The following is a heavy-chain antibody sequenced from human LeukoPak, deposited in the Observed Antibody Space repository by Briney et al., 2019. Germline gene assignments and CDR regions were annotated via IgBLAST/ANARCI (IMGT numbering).Heavy chain of an antibody. CDR3: ARQYSSSSGNFDY. CDR2: IYYSGST. Sequence: SETLSLTCTVSGGSISSNSYYWGWIRQPPGKGLEWIGTIYYSGSTYYNPSLKSRVTISVDTSKNQLTLKLSSVTAADTAVYYCARQYSSSSGNFDYWGQGTLVTVSS. V-gene: IGHV4-39*06. D-gene: IGHD6-6*01. J-gene: IGHJ4*02. CDR1: GGSISSNSYY.